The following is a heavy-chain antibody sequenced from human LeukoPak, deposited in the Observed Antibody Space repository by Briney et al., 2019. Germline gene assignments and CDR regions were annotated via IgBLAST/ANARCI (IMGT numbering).Heavy chain of an antibody. V-gene: IGHV4-59*08. CDR1: GGSINNYY. Sequence: SETLSLTCTVSGGSINNYYWSWFRQPPGKGLEWIAYVYESGDRGYNPSLKSRVTISVDTSKNQLSLKLNSVTAADTAVYYCARHPLRGGFDHWGLGTLVAVSS. CDR2: VYESGDR. J-gene: IGHJ4*02. CDR3: ARHPLRGGFDH. D-gene: IGHD5-12*01.